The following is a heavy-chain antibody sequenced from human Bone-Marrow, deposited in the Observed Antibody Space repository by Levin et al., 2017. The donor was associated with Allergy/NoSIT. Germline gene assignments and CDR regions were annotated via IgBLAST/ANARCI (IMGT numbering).Heavy chain of an antibody. CDR2: IWYDGSNK. V-gene: IGHV3-33*01. J-gene: IGHJ6*02. Sequence: AGGSLRLSCAASGFTFSSYGMHWVRQAPGKGLEWVAVIWYDGSNKYYADSVKGRFTISRDNSKNTLYLQMNSLRAEDTAVYYCARDLGHNWTRVRVMTSYYYYGMDVWGQGTTVTVSS. CDR3: ARDLGHNWTRVRVMTSYYYYGMDV. CDR1: GFTFSSYG. D-gene: IGHD1-20*01.